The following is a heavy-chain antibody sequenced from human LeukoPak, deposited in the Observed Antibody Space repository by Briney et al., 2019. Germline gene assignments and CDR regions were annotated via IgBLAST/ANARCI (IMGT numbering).Heavy chain of an antibody. V-gene: IGHV4-4*02. Sequence: PSETLSLTCAVSGGSISSSNWWSWVRQPPGKGLEWIGEIYHSGSTNYNPSLKSRVAISVDKSKNQFSLKLSSVTAADTAVYYCARVRPSYYYDSPGDAFDIWGQGTMVTVSS. CDR2: IYHSGST. J-gene: IGHJ3*02. CDR1: GGSISSSNW. D-gene: IGHD3-22*01. CDR3: ARVRPSYYYDSPGDAFDI.